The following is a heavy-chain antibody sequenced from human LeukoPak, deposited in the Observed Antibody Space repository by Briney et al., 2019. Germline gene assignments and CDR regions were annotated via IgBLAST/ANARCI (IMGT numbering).Heavy chain of an antibody. Sequence: GGSLRLSCAASGFTFSSYSMNWVRQAPGKGLEWVSSISSSSSYIYYADSVKGRFTISRDNAKNSLYLQMNSLRAEDTAVYYCARDPSSRGWFDPWGQGTLVTVSS. CDR1: GFTFSSYS. CDR3: ARDPSSRGWFDP. V-gene: IGHV3-21*01. J-gene: IGHJ5*02. CDR2: ISSSSSYI. D-gene: IGHD6-13*01.